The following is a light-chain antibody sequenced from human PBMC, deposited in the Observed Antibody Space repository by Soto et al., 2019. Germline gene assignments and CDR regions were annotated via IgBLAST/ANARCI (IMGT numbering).Light chain of an antibody. V-gene: IGKV3-20*01. CDR1: QSISSSY. J-gene: IGKJ1*01. CDR2: GAS. Sequence: EIVLTQSPGTLSLSPGERATLSCRASQSISSSYLAWYQQKPGQAPRLLIYGASRMATGIPDRFSGSGSGTDFTLTSGRLEIEYFAMFYFQHYGTSWTFGQGTKVEI. CDR3: QHYGTSWT.